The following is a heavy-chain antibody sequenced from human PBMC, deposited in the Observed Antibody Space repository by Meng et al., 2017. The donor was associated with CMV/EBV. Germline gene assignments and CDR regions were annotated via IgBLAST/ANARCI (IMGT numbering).Heavy chain of an antibody. CDR1: GFTFDDYG. Sequence: LSLTCAASGFTFDDYGMSWVRQAPGKGLEWVSGINWNGGSTGYADSVKGRFTISRDNAKNSLYLQMNSLRAEDTALYYCARDYGSYYPLYYYYGMDVWGQGTTVTVSS. CDR3: ARDYGSYYPLYYYYGMDV. CDR2: INWNGGST. V-gene: IGHV3-20*04. J-gene: IGHJ6*02. D-gene: IGHD1-26*01.